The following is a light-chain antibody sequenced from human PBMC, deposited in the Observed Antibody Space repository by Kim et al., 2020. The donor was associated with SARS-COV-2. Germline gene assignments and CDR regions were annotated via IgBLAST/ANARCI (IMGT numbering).Light chain of an antibody. CDR3: QSYYSGILHV. V-gene: IGLV6-57*04. Sequence: NFMLTQPHSVSASPGKTVIISCTRSSGSIASNYVQWYQQRPGSAPTTVIYEDNQRPSGVPDRFSGSIDSSSNSASLTISGLKTEDEGDYYCQSYYSGILHVFGTGTKVTVL. J-gene: IGLJ1*01. CDR1: SGSIASNY. CDR2: EDN.